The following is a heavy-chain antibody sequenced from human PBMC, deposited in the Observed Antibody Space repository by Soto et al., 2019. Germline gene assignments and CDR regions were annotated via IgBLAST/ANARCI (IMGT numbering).Heavy chain of an antibody. CDR2: ISYDGSLQ. J-gene: IGHJ4*02. CDR3: VSDRGYGHASVPYS. D-gene: IGHD5-18*01. Sequence: QAQLVESGGGVVQPGRSLRLSCAASGFAFSSYGMHWVRQAPGTGLEWVAVISYDGSLQYYADSVKGRFTISRDNSKNMGLLQMSSLGAEDTAVYYCVSDRGYGHASVPYSWGQGTLVSVSS. V-gene: IGHV3-30*03. CDR1: GFAFSSYG.